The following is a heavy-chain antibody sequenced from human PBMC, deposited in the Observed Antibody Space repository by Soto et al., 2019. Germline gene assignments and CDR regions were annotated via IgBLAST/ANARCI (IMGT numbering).Heavy chain of an antibody. J-gene: IGHJ6*02. Sequence: ASVKVSCKASGGTFSSYAISWVRQAPGQGLEWMGGIIPIFGTANYAQKFQGRVTITADKSTSTAYMELSSLRSEDTAVYYCASYETYYYYGMDVWGQGTTVTVSS. D-gene: IGHD3-3*01. CDR1: GGTFSSYA. CDR3: ASYETYYYYGMDV. CDR2: IIPIFGTA. V-gene: IGHV1-69*06.